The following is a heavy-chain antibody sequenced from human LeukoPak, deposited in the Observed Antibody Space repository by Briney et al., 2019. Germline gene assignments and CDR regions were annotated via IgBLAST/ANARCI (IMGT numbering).Heavy chain of an antibody. CDR1: GGSFSGYY. CDR3: ARAFNSGSYYWFDP. CDR2: INHSGST. D-gene: IGHD1-26*01. V-gene: IGHV4-34*01. J-gene: IGHJ5*02. Sequence: SETLSLTCAVYGGSFSGYYWSWIRQPPGKGLEWIGEINHSGSTNYNPSLKSRVTISVDTSKNQFSLKLSSVTAADTAVYYCARAFNSGSYYWFDPWGQGTLVTVSS.